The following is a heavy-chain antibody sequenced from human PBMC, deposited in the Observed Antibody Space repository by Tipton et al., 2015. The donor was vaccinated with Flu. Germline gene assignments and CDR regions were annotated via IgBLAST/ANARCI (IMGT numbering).Heavy chain of an antibody. D-gene: IGHD6-6*01. V-gene: IGHV4-59*08. CDR1: GGSISNYY. CDR3: ARHSSSLGRPVDC. CDR2: IYSSGST. Sequence: TLSLTCTASGGSISNYYWNWIRQPPGKGLEWIGYIYSSGSTNFNPSLKSRVTISVDTSKNQFSLKLNSVTAADTAVYYRARHSSSLGRPVDCWGQGTLVTVSS. J-gene: IGHJ4*02.